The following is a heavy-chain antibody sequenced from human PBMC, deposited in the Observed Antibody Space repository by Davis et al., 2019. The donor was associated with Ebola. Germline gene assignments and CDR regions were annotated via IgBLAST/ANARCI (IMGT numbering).Heavy chain of an antibody. CDR1: GGSISSYY. J-gene: IGHJ6*03. Sequence: MPSETLSLTCTVSGGSISSYYWSWIRQPPGKGLEWIGYIFYSGRTYYNPSLKSRVTISVDTSKNQFSLKLSSVTAADTAVYYCARGDSSSSWYYYYYMDVWGKGTTVTVSS. V-gene: IGHV4-59*01. CDR2: IFYSGRT. D-gene: IGHD6-6*01. CDR3: ARGDSSSSWYYYYYMDV.